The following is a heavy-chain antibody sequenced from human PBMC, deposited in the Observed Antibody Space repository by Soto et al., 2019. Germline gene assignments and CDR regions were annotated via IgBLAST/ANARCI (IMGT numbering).Heavy chain of an antibody. CDR3: AKALAADGTRFDP. D-gene: IGHD6-13*01. V-gene: IGHV3-23*01. Sequence: SRYSMSWVRPDPGKGLEWVSTISGSGGSTYYADSVKGRLTISRDNSKNTLYLQMNSLRVEDTAVYYCAKALAADGTRFDPWGQGILLTVSS. CDR1: SRYS. CDR2: ISGSGGST. J-gene: IGHJ5*02.